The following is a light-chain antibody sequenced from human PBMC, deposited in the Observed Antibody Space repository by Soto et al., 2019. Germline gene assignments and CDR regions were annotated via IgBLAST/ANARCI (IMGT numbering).Light chain of an antibody. V-gene: IGLV2-14*03. CDR3: SSHTTSNTRV. J-gene: IGLJ1*01. CDR1: SSDVGACDF. Sequence: QSALTQPASVSGSPGQSIAISCTGTSSDVGACDFVSWYQQHPDKAPKLLIYEVSNRPSGVSDRFSGSKSVNTATLTISGLQAEDEADYYCSSHTTSNTRVFGTGTKVTVL. CDR2: EVS.